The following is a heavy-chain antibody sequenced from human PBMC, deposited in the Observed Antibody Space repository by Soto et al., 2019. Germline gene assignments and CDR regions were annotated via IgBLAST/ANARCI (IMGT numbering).Heavy chain of an antibody. V-gene: IGHV6-1*01. J-gene: IGHJ5*01. CDR3: VRLIGNSWLDF. CDR2: TYYRSKWYN. CDR1: GDSVSRSSVT. D-gene: IGHD1-26*01. Sequence: PSQTLSLTCAISGDSVSRSSVTWNWIRQSPSRGLEWLGRTYYRSKWYNDYAESVKSRITINPDTSKNQFPLHLNSVTPEDTAVYYCVRLIGNSWLDFWGQGTLVPSPQ.